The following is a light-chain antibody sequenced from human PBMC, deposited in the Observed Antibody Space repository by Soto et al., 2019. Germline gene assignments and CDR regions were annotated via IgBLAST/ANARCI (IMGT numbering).Light chain of an antibody. CDR2: SAS. J-gene: IGKJ5*01. V-gene: IGKV1-27*01. Sequence: DIQMTQSPPSQSASVGDRVTITGRGSQGIGNSLAWYQQKPGTVPKLLIYSASTLQSGVPSRFSGSGSGTDFTLTISSLQPEDVAAYYCQKYNTVPATFGQGTRLEIK. CDR3: QKYNTVPAT. CDR1: QGIGNS.